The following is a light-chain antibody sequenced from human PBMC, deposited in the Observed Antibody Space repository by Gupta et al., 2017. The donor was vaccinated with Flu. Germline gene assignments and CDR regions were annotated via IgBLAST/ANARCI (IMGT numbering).Light chain of an antibody. CDR3: GTWDNSRSGERV. Sequence: QSVLTQPPSVSAAPGQKVTISCSGSSSNLGVTYASCYQQFPGTAPKLLLYDNYKRHSGRPDRFSGSKSGMSATLDITGLQTGDEAIYYCGTWDNSRSGERVFGGGTTLTVL. J-gene: IGLJ3*02. V-gene: IGLV1-51*01. CDR1: SSNLGVTY. CDR2: DNY.